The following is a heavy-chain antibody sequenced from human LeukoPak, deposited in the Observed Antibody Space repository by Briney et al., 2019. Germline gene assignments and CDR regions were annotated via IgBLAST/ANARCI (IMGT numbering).Heavy chain of an antibody. CDR2: VHLDGRT. V-gene: IGHV4-61*03. D-gene: IGHD6-25*01. J-gene: IGHJ4*02. Sequence: PSETLSLTCTVSGDSVNSGSYYWSWIRQPPGKGLEWIGEVHLDGRTNYNPSLKSRLVMSADLPENHISLKLTSVTAADTAVYYCAREGGFYRPLDYSGQGTLVTVSS. CDR3: AREGGFYRPLDY. CDR1: GDSVNSGSYY.